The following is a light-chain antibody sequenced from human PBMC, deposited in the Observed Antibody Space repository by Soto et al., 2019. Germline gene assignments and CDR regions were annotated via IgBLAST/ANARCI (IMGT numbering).Light chain of an antibody. CDR3: AAWDDSLSGNVV. J-gene: IGLJ2*01. CDR1: SSNIGSNY. V-gene: IGLV1-47*01. CDR2: RNN. Sequence: QSVLTQPPSASGTPGQRVTISCSGSSSNIGSNYVYWYQQLPGTAPKLLIYRNNQRPSGVPDRFSGSKSGTSASLAICGLRSEDEAEYYCAAWDDSLSGNVVFGGGTKLTVL.